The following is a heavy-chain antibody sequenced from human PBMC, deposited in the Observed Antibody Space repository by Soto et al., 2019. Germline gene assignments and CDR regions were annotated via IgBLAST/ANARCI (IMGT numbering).Heavy chain of an antibody. J-gene: IGHJ6*02. CDR1: GGSVSSGVFS. Sequence: QLQLQESGSGVVKPSQTLFLTCAVSGGSVSSGVFSWKWIRQPPGQVLEWIGYISHGGSPHYTPSPRGRVSISVDRSTTVISLNLTSITPADTAVYFCARGHYYSAMDVWGQGTTVTVSS. CDR3: ARGHYYSAMDV. V-gene: IGHV4-30-2*01. CDR2: ISHGGSP.